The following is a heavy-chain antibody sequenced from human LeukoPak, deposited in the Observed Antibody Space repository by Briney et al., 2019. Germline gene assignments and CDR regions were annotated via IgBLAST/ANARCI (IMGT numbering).Heavy chain of an antibody. CDR1: GGSINRYY. CDR2: IYSTGST. Sequence: SETRSLTCTVSGGSINRYYWSWIRQPAGKGLEWIGRIYSTGSTNYNPSLKSRVTMSVDTSKNHFSLKLNSVTAADTAVYYCARHLGAQSLIAFDIWGQGTMVTVSS. J-gene: IGHJ3*02. V-gene: IGHV4-4*07. CDR3: ARHLGAQSLIAFDI. D-gene: IGHD3-16*01.